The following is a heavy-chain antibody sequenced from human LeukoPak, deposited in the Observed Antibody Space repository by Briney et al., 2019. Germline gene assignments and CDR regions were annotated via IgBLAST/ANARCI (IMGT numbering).Heavy chain of an antibody. V-gene: IGHV3-23*01. D-gene: IGHD1-26*01. CDR2: ISGSGDST. Sequence: GGSLRLSCAASGFTFSNYAMSWVRQAPGKGLEWVSAISGSGDSTYYADSVKGRFSISRDNSKNTLYLLMNSLRAEDTAVYYCAKDPQWVLPSPFDHWGQGTLVTVSS. CDR1: GFTFSNYA. J-gene: IGHJ4*02. CDR3: AKDPQWVLPSPFDH.